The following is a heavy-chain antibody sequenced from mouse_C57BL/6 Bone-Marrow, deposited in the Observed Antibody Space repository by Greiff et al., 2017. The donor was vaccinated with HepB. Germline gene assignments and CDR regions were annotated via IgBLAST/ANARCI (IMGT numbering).Heavy chain of an antibody. D-gene: IGHD1-1*01. J-gene: IGHJ4*01. V-gene: IGHV2-5*01. Sequence: VQLQESGPGLVQPSQSLSITCTVSGFSLTSYGVHWVRQSPGKGLEWLGVIWRGGSTDYNAAFMSRLSITKDNSKSQVFFKMNSLQADDTAIYYCAKTGTTVVAPYYYAMDYWGQGTSVTVSS. CDR3: AKTGTTVVAPYYYAMDY. CDR1: GFSLTSYG. CDR2: IWRGGST.